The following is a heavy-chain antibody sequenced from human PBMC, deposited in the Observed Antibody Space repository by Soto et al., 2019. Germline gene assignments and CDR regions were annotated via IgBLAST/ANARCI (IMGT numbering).Heavy chain of an antibody. CDR2: VSPIFHTT. J-gene: IGHJ6*02. CDR1: GGTLNSYA. CDR3: ARDRRGTYYYYGMDV. Sequence: QVQLVQSGAEVKKPGSSVKVSCKAAGGTLNSYAINWVRQAPGQGLEWLGGVSPIFHTTNYAQRFQDRLTITAAASTSTAYMELSSLTSEDTAVYYCARDRRGTYYYYGMDVWGQGTTVIVSS. D-gene: IGHD1-1*01. V-gene: IGHV1-69*01.